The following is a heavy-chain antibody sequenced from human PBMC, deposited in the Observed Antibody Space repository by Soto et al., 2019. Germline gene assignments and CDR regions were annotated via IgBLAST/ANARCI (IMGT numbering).Heavy chain of an antibody. CDR2: INHSGST. J-gene: IGHJ4*02. D-gene: IGHD5-12*01. CDR3: ARRPTSRGDFDY. CDR1: GGSFSGYY. Sequence: SETLSLTCAVYGGSFSGYYWSWIRQPPGKGLEWIGEINHSGSTNYNPSLKSRVTISVDTSKNQFSLKLSSVTAPDTAVYYGARRPTSRGDFDYWGQGTLVTVSS. V-gene: IGHV4-34*01.